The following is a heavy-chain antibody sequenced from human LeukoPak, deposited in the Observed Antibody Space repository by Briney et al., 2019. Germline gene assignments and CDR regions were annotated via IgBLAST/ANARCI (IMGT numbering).Heavy chain of an antibody. CDR2: IYTSGST. CDR3: ARDASDYYDSSGYYLGAFDI. J-gene: IGHJ3*02. Sequence: SETLSLTCTVSGGSISSYYWSWIRQPAGKGLEWIGRIYTSGSTNYNPSLKSRVTMSVDTSKNQFSLKLSSVTAADTAVYYCARDASDYYDSSGYYLGAFDIWGQGTMVSVSS. CDR1: GGSISSYY. D-gene: IGHD3-22*01. V-gene: IGHV4-4*07.